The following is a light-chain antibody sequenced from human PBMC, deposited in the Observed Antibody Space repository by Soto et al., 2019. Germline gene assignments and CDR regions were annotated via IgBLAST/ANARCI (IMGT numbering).Light chain of an antibody. Sequence: EIVLTQSPATLSLSPGERATLSCRASQSVSSYLAWYQQKPGQAPRLLIYDASNRATGIPARFSGSGSGTVFTLTISSLEPEDFAFYYCQQRSNWLLTFGGGTKVEIK. CDR2: DAS. V-gene: IGKV3-11*01. CDR1: QSVSSY. CDR3: QQRSNWLLT. J-gene: IGKJ4*01.